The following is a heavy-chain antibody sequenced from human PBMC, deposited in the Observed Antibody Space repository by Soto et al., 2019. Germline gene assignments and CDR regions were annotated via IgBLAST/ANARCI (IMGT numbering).Heavy chain of an antibody. J-gene: IGHJ2*01. CDR1: GGTFSSYA. Sequence: QVQLVQSGAEVQKPGSSVKVSCKASGGTFSSYAISWVRQAPGQGLEWMGGIIPIFGTANYAEKFQGRVKMTEDEFTRKAYMEMSSLRAEDTAVYYCAREDCSSTSCYLGRYFDLWGRGTLVTVSS. D-gene: IGHD2-2*01. CDR2: IIPIFGTA. V-gene: IGHV1-69*01. CDR3: AREDCSSTSCYLGRYFDL.